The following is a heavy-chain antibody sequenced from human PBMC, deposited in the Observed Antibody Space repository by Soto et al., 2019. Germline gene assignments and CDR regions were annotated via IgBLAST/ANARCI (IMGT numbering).Heavy chain of an antibody. V-gene: IGHV3-48*02. CDR3: ARPVPRHDAFDI. J-gene: IGHJ3*02. D-gene: IGHD6-6*01. CDR2: ISTTSSSI. CDR1: RFTFISYR. Sequence: RSLGLCCEDSRFTFISYRMNWVRQAPGKGLEWVSYISTTSSSIYYADSVKGRFTISRDNAKNSLYLQMNSLRDEDTAVYYCARPVPRHDAFDIWGQGTMVTVSS.